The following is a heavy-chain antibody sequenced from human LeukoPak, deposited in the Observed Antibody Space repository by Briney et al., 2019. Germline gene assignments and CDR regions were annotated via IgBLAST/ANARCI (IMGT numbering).Heavy chain of an antibody. Sequence: GGSLRLSCAASGFTFSSYAMSWVRQAPGKGLEWASAISGSGGSTYYADSVKGRFTISRDNSKNTLYLQMNSLRAEDTAVYYCARDYYDSSGYYWGDYWGQGTLVTVSS. CDR3: ARDYYDSSGYYWGDY. CDR1: GFTFSSYA. D-gene: IGHD3-22*01. V-gene: IGHV3-23*01. J-gene: IGHJ4*02. CDR2: ISGSGGST.